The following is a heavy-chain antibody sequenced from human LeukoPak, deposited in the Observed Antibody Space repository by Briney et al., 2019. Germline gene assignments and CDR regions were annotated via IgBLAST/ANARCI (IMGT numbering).Heavy chain of an antibody. CDR2: IYTSGST. D-gene: IGHD3-10*01. Sequence: PSETLSLTCTVSGGSISSYYWSWIRQPAGKGLEWIGRIYTSGSTNYNPSLKSRVTMSVDTSKNQFSLKLSSVTAADTAVYYCARGPGFGEFGWFDPWGQGTLVTVSS. J-gene: IGHJ5*02. CDR1: GGSISSYY. CDR3: ARGPGFGEFGWFDP. V-gene: IGHV4-4*07.